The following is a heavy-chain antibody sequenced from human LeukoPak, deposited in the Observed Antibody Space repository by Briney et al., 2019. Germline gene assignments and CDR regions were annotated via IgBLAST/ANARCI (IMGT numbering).Heavy chain of an antibody. CDR2: IYHSGST. Sequence: SETLSLTCTVSGYSISSGYYWGWIRQPPGKGLEWIGSIYHSGSTYYNPSLKSRVTISVDTSKNQFSLKLSSVTAADTAVYYCARVYYYDSSRAFDIWGQGTMVTVSS. J-gene: IGHJ3*02. CDR3: ARVYYYDSSRAFDI. CDR1: GYSISSGYY. D-gene: IGHD3-22*01. V-gene: IGHV4-38-2*02.